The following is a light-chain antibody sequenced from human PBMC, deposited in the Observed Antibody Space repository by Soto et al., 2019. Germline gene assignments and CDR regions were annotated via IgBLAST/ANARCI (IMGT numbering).Light chain of an antibody. CDR2: EVS. J-gene: IGLJ1*01. CDR3: SSYTSSSTL. V-gene: IGLV2-14*01. CDR1: SSDVGGYNY. Sequence: QSVLTQPASVSWSPGQSITISCTGTSSDVGGYNYVSWYQQHPGKAPKLMIYEVSNRPSGVSNRFSGSKSANTASLTISGLQAEDEADYYCSSYTSSSTLFGTGTKVTVL.